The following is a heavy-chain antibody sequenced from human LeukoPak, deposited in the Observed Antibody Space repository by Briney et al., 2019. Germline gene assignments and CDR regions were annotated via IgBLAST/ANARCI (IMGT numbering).Heavy chain of an antibody. CDR2: IRQDGSEK. CDR1: GFTFSSYW. V-gene: IGHV3-7*01. D-gene: IGHD3-3*01. CDR3: MRQNRAYFFGH. J-gene: IGHJ1*01. Sequence: GGSLRLSCAASGFTFSSYWMTWGRQAPGKGLEWVANIRQDGSEKNYVDSVKGRFTISRDNAKNSLYLQMNSLRVEDTAVYFCMRQNRAYFFGHWGQGILVTVSS.